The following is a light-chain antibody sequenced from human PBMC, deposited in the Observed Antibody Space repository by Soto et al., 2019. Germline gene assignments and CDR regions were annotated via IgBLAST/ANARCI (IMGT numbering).Light chain of an antibody. CDR3: AAWDDSLTAYV. J-gene: IGLJ1*01. V-gene: IGLV1-44*01. CDR2: SGN. Sequence: QSVLTQPPSASGTPGQRVTISCSGSSSNIGTNTVNWYQQLPGAAPKLLIYSGNQRPSGVPDRFSASKSGTSASLAISGLQSEDEADYYCAAWDDSLTAYVFGPGTKVTVL. CDR1: SSNIGTNT.